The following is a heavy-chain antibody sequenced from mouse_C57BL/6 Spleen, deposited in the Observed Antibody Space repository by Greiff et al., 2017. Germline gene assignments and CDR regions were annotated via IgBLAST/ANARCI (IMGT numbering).Heavy chain of an antibody. Sequence: VQLQQPGAELVRPGSSVKLSCKASGYTFTSYWMHWVKQRPIQGLEWIGNIDPSDSETHYNQKFKDKATLTVDKSSSTAYMQLSSLTSEDSAVYYCARGDKSTMVTTGAMDYWGQGTSVTVSS. D-gene: IGHD2-2*01. CDR2: IDPSDSET. V-gene: IGHV1-52*01. J-gene: IGHJ4*01. CDR3: ARGDKSTMVTTGAMDY. CDR1: GYTFTSYW.